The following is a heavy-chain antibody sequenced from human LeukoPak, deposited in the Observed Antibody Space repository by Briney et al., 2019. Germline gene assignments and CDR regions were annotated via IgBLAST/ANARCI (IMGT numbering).Heavy chain of an antibody. CDR1: GGSISSSNYY. V-gene: IGHV4-61*02. CDR2: IYTSEST. J-gene: IGHJ4*02. D-gene: IGHD3-10*01. CDR3: ARGLWFGDENPPYFDY. Sequence: SQTMFLTCSVSGGSISSSNYYWSWIRQPAGKGLEWIGRIYTSESTNYNPSLKSRVTISVDTSRNQFSLKLSSVTAADTAVYYCARGLWFGDENPPYFDYWGQGILVTVSS.